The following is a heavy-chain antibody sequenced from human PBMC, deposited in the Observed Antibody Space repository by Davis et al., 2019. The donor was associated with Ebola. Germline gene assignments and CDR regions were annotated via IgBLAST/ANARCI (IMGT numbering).Heavy chain of an antibody. V-gene: IGHV1-69*13. CDR1: GGTFSSYA. CDR2: IIPIFGTA. J-gene: IGHJ6*02. CDR3: ARRGYCSGGSCSRGYYYYGMDV. D-gene: IGHD2-15*01. Sequence: SVKVSCKASGGTFSSYAISWVRQAPGQGLEWMGGIIPIFGTANYAQKFQGRVTITADESTSTAYMELSSLRSEDTAAYYCARRGYCSGGSCSRGYYYYGMDVWGQGTTVTVSS.